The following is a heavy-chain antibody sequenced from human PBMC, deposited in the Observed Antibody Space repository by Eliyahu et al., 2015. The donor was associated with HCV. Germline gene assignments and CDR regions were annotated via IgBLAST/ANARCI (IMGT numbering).Heavy chain of an antibody. J-gene: IGHJ1*01. CDR3: VDTGYYYDSSGFFDQGAEYFQH. CDR1: GFTFSSYA. CDR2: ISSNGGST. D-gene: IGHD3-22*01. Sequence: EVQLVESGGGLVQPGGSLRLSCSASGFTFSSYAMHWVRQAPGKGLEYVSAISSNGGSTYYADSVKGRFTISRDNSKNTLYLQMSSLRAEDTAVYYCVDTGYYYDSSGFFDQGAEYFQHWGQGTLVTVSS. V-gene: IGHV3-64D*06.